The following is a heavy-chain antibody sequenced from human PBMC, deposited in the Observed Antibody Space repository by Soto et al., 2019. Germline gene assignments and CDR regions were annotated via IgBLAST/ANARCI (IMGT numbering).Heavy chain of an antibody. V-gene: IGHV4-59*01. CDR1: GGSISSYY. CDR2: IYYSGST. Sequence: QVQLQESGPGLVKPSETLSLTCTVSGGSISSYYWSWIRQPPGKGLEWIGYIYYSGSTNYNPSLTSRVTISVDTSKNQCSRKLSSVTAADTAVYYCARHNGSSSWYPFDYWGQGTLVTVSS. J-gene: IGHJ4*02. D-gene: IGHD6-13*01. CDR3: ARHNGSSSWYPFDY.